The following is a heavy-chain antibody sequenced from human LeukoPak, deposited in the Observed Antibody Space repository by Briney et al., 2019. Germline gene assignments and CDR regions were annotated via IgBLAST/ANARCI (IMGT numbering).Heavy chain of an antibody. V-gene: IGHV4-30-4*01. CDR1: GGSISSGDYS. CDR2: IYYSGST. CDR3: ARARITIFGVAWHGMDV. D-gene: IGHD3-3*01. J-gene: IGHJ6*02. Sequence: SETLSLTCTVSGGSISSGDYSWSWIRQPPGKGLERIGYIYYSGSTYYNPSLKSRVTISVDTSKNQFSLKLSSVTAADTAVYYCARARITIFGVAWHGMDVWGQGTTVTVSS.